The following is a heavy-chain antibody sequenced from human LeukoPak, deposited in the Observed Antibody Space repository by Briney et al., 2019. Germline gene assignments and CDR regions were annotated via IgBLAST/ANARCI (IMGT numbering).Heavy chain of an antibody. CDR3: AKSLGNQGVIDY. D-gene: IGHD3-10*01. CDR2: VSASGGST. Sequence: GSLRLSCAASGFIFRNHAMNWVRQAPGQGLEWVSGVSASGGSTFNTDSVKGRFSISRDNSKNTLYLEMNSLRPEDTALYYCAKSLGNQGVIDYWGQGTLVTASS. CDR1: GFIFRNHA. J-gene: IGHJ4*02. V-gene: IGHV3-23*01.